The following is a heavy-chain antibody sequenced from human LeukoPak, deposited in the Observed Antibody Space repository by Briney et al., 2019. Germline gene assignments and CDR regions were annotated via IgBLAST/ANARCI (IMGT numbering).Heavy chain of an antibody. CDR3: ARVGTYYRSLAP. CDR1: GGSINDAS. D-gene: IGHD3-22*01. CDR2: IYHSGGT. V-gene: IGHV4-59*12. Sequence: SETLSLTCTVSGGSINDASWNWIRQPPGQGLEWIGYIYHSGGTNYNPSLKSRVSISLDTSKNQFSLKLNSVTAADTACYYCARVGTYYRSLAPWGQGTLVTVSS. J-gene: IGHJ5*02.